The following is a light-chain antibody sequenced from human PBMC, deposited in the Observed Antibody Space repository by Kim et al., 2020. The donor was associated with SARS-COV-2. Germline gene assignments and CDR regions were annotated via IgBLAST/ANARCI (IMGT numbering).Light chain of an antibody. CDR3: QEYNSAPSLT. Sequence: SVGDSVTITCRANQDISNYLAWYQQKPGKVPKLLIYTASTLQSGVPSRFSGSGSGTDFTLTISSLQPEDVATYYCQEYNSAPSLTFGGGTKVDIK. CDR2: TAS. J-gene: IGKJ4*01. CDR1: QDISNY. V-gene: IGKV1-27*01.